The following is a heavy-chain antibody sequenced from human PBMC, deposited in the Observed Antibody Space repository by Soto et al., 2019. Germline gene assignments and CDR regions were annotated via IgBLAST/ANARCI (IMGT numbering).Heavy chain of an antibody. J-gene: IGHJ4*02. V-gene: IGHV3-21*01. Sequence: EVQLVESGGGLVKPGGSLRLSCAASGFTFSSYSMNWVRQAPGKGLEWVSSISSSSSYIYYADSVKGRFTISRDNAKNSLYLQMNSLRAEDTAVYYCARVPYCSSTSCYQGVRVWFSDYWGQGTLVTVSS. CDR1: GFTFSSYS. D-gene: IGHD2-2*01. CDR3: ARVPYCSSTSCYQGVRVWFSDY. CDR2: ISSSSSYI.